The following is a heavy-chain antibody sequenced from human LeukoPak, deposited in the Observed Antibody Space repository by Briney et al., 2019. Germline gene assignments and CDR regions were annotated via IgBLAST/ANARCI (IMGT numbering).Heavy chain of an antibody. J-gene: IGHJ2*01. Sequence: PSETLSLTCTVSGGSIRSGSYYWSWIRQPAGKGLEWIGRIYTSGSTNYNPSLKSRVTISVDTSRNQFSLRLSSVTAADTAVYYCARPAVTGTSPDWYFDLWGRGTLVAVSS. D-gene: IGHD6-19*01. CDR3: ARPAVTGTSPDWYFDL. V-gene: IGHV4-61*02. CDR1: GGSIRSGSYY. CDR2: IYTSGST.